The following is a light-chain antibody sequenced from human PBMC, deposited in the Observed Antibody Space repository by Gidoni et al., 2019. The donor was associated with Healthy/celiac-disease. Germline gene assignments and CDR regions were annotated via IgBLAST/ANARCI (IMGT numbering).Light chain of an antibody. V-gene: IGKV1-39*01. CDR1: QSISSY. J-gene: IGKJ2*01. Sequence: DIQMTQSPSSLSASVGDSVTITCRASQSISSYLNWYQQKPGKAPKLLIYAASSLQSGVPSRFSGSGSGTDFTLTISSLQPEDFATYYCQQSYNTPPYTFXQXTRLEIK. CDR2: AAS. CDR3: QQSYNTPPYT.